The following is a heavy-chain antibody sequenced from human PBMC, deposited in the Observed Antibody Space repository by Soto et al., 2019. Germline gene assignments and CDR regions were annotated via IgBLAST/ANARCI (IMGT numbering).Heavy chain of an antibody. CDR3: ARGLATLPVFAFDI. Sequence: QGTLKESGPTLVKPTQTLTLNCSFSGFSLSTSGVGVGWIRQSPGKAPEWLALIYWSGDEHYKPSLKSRLSIIKDTSKNHVVLIMSDMDPVDTATYYCARGLATLPVFAFDIWGQVTMVTFSS. CDR1: GFSLSTSGVG. D-gene: IGHD6-6*01. J-gene: IGHJ3*02. CDR2: IYWSGDE. V-gene: IGHV2-5*01.